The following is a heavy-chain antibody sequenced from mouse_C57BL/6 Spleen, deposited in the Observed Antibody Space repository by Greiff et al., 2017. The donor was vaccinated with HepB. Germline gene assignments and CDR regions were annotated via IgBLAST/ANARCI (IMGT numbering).Heavy chain of an antibody. CDR1: GFSFNTYA. Sequence: EVMLVESGGGLVQPKGSLKLSCAASGFSFNTYAMNWVRQAPGKGLEWVARIRSKSNNYATYYADSVKDRFTISRDDSESMLYLQMNNLKTEDTAMYYCVRRGYDGPWFAYWGQGTLVTVSA. CDR2: IRSKSNNYAT. D-gene: IGHD2-2*01. J-gene: IGHJ3*01. CDR3: VRRGYDGPWFAY. V-gene: IGHV10-1*01.